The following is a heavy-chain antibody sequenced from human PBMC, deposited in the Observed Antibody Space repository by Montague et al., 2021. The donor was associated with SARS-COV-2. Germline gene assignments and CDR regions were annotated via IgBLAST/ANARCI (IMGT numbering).Heavy chain of an antibody. CDR3: ANVRRPQLLVGCLCDGMDV. D-gene: IGHD2-2*01. CDR1: GGSISSYY. CDR2: ISYSGST. V-gene: IGHV4-59*01. J-gene: IGHJ6*02. Sequence: SETLSLTCTVSGGSISSYYWSWIRQPPGRGLQWIGYISYSGSTNYNPSLKSRVTISVDTSKNHFTLRLSSVTAADTAVYYCANVRRPQLLVGCLCDGMDVWGQGTTVTVSS.